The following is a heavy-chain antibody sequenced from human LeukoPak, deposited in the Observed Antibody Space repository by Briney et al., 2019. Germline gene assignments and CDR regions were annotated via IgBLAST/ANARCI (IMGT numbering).Heavy chain of an antibody. V-gene: IGHV4-59*12. CDR2: IYYSGSS. J-gene: IGHJ4*02. CDR1: GGSISSYY. CDR3: ARDHGYDFWSGYYYIDY. D-gene: IGHD3-3*01. Sequence: PSETLSLTCTVSGGSISSYYWSWIRQPPGKGLEWIGYIYYSGSSNYNPSLKSRVTISVDTSKNQFSLKLSSVTAADTAVYYCARDHGYDFWSGYYYIDYWGQGTLVTVSS.